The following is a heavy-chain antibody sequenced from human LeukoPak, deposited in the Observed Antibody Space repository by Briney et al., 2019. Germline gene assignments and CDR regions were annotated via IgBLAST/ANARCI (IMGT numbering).Heavy chain of an antibody. V-gene: IGHV3-30-3*01. CDR3: ASTIFGVVTPSYFDY. Sequence: GRSLRLSCAASGFTFSSYAMHWVRQAPGKGLEWVAVISYDGSNKYYADSVRGRFTISRDNSKNTLYLQMNSLRAEDTAVYYCASTIFGVVTPSYFDYWGQGTLVTVSS. CDR2: ISYDGSNK. J-gene: IGHJ4*02. CDR1: GFTFSSYA. D-gene: IGHD3-3*01.